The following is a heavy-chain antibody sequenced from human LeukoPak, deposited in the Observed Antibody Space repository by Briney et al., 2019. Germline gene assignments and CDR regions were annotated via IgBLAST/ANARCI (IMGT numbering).Heavy chain of an antibody. CDR1: GGSISSGDYY. V-gene: IGHV4-39*01. J-gene: IGHJ4*02. Sequence: PSETLSLTCTVSGGSISSGDYYWGWIRQPPGKGLEWIGSIYYSGSTYYNPSLKSRVTISVDTSKNQFSLKLSSVTAADTAVYYCARPRGYGSGSYYNPFDYWGQGTLVTVSS. D-gene: IGHD3-10*01. CDR2: IYYSGST. CDR3: ARPRGYGSGSYYNPFDY.